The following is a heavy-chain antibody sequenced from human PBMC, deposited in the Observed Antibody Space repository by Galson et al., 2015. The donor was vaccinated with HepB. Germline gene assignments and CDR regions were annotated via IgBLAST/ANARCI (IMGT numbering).Heavy chain of an antibody. V-gene: IGHV3-7*03. CDR3: AREGYYDSRGYPRTCMDV. Sequence: SLRLSCAASGFTFSSYWMSWVRQAPGKGLEWVANIKQDGSEKYYVDSVKGRFTISRDNAKNSLYLQMNSLRAEDTAVYYCAREGYYDSRGYPRTCMDVWGQGTTVTVSS. CDR1: GFTFSSYW. CDR2: IKQDGSEK. D-gene: IGHD3-22*01. J-gene: IGHJ6*02.